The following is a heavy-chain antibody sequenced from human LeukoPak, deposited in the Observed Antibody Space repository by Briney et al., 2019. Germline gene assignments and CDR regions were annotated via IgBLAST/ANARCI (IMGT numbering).Heavy chain of an antibody. Sequence: ASVKVSCKASGYTFTSYGISWVRQAPGQGLEWMGWISAYNGNTNYAQKLQGRVTMTTDTSTSTAYMELRSLRSDDTAVYYCARDYRSGWYYLSGDAFDIWGQGTMVTVSS. D-gene: IGHD6-19*01. J-gene: IGHJ3*02. V-gene: IGHV1-18*01. CDR3: ARDYRSGWYYLSGDAFDI. CDR1: GYTFTSYG. CDR2: ISAYNGNT.